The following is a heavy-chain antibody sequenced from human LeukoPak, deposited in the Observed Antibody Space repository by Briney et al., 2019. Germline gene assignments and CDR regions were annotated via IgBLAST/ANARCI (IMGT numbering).Heavy chain of an antibody. D-gene: IGHD3-22*01. J-gene: IGHJ4*02. Sequence: PSETLSLTCTVPGGSISSGGYYWSWIRQHPGKGLEWIGYIHYSGSTYYSPSLKSRVTISVDTSKNQFSLKLSSVTAADTAVYYCAGSRIGYSDSSGFFGSWGQGTLLTVSA. CDR2: IHYSGST. CDR3: AGSRIGYSDSSGFFGS. V-gene: IGHV4-31*03. CDR1: GGSISSGGYY.